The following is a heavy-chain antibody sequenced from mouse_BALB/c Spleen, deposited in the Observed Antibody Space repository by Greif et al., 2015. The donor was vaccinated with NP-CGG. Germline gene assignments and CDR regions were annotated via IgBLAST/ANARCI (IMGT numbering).Heavy chain of an antibody. CDR1: GFSLTSYG. V-gene: IGHV2-5*01. CDR2: IWRGGST. Sequence: VMLVESGPGLVQPSQSLSITCTVSGFSLTSYGVHWVRQSPGKGLEWLGVIWRGGSTDYNAAFMSRLSITKDNFKSXVFFKMNSLQADDTAIYYCAKNYDYGSSPYAMDYCGQGTSVTVSS. CDR3: AKNYDYGSSPYAMDY. J-gene: IGHJ4*01. D-gene: IGHD1-1*01.